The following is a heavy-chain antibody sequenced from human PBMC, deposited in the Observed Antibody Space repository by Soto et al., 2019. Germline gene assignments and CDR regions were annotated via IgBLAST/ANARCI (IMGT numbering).Heavy chain of an antibody. CDR1: GFTFSSYG. V-gene: IGHV3-30*18. CDR3: AKLGDREYYYYGMDV. J-gene: IGHJ6*02. Sequence: PGGSLRLSCAASGFTFSSYGMHWVRQAPGKGLEWVAVISYDGSNKYYADSVKGRFTISRDNSKNTLYLQMNSLRAEDTAVYYCAKLGDREYYYYGMDVRGQGTTVTVSS. CDR2: ISYDGSNK.